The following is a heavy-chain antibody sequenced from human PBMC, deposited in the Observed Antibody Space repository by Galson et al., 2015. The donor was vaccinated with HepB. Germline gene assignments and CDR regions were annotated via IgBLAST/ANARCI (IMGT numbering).Heavy chain of an antibody. CDR3: ARDHSRIPGWSYGGDSGGALDF. D-gene: IGHD4-23*01. CDR2: INPNSGGT. Sequence: SVKVSCKASGYTFNGYYIHWLRQAPGQGLEWMGWINPNSGGTNYAQNFQGRISMTRDTSISTAYMELSRLRSDDTAVYYCARDHSRIPGWSYGGDSGGALDFWGPGTRVTVSS. CDR1: GYTFNGYY. V-gene: IGHV1-2*02. J-gene: IGHJ3*01.